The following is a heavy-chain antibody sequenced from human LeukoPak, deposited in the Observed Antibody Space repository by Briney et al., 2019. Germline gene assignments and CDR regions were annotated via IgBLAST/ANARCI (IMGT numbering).Heavy chain of an antibody. Sequence: GGSLRLSCAASGFTFSSYAMSWVRQAPGKGLEWVSAISGSGDRTYYADSVKGRFTISRDNSKNTLYLQMSSLRAEDTAVYYCAKANYYDSSGYSDYWGQGTLVTVSS. CDR3: AKANYYDSSGYSDY. D-gene: IGHD3-22*01. J-gene: IGHJ4*02. CDR2: ISGSGDRT. CDR1: GFTFSSYA. V-gene: IGHV3-23*01.